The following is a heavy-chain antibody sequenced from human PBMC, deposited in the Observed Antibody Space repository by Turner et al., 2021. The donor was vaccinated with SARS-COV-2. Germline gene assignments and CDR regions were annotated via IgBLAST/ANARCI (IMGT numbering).Heavy chain of an antibody. D-gene: IGHD2-2*01. CDR2: NYHSGST. V-gene: IGHV4-4*02. J-gene: IGHJ4*02. CDR3: ARREYQLLFDY. Sequence: QVQLQEPGAGLVKPSATLSPTCAVSGGSISSSNWWSWVRQPPGKGLEWIGENYHSGSTNNNPSLKSRVTLTVDKSKKQYALKLSSVTAAQSAVYYCARREYQLLFDYWGQGTLVTVSS. CDR1: GGSISSSNW.